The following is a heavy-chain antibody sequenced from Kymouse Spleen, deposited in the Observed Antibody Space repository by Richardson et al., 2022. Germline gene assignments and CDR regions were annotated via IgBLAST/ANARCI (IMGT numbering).Heavy chain of an antibody. CDR1: GFTFSSYG. V-gene: IGHV3-33*01. Sequence: QVQLVESGGGVVQPGRSLRLSCAASGFTFSSYGMHWVRQAPGKGLEWVAVIWYDGSNKYYADSVKGRFTISRDNSKNTLYLQMNSLRAEDTAVYYCARAPVGAFYYYGMDVWGQGTTVTVSS. CDR3: ARAPVGAFYYYGMDV. J-gene: IGHJ6*02. CDR2: IWYDGSNK. D-gene: IGHD1-26*01.